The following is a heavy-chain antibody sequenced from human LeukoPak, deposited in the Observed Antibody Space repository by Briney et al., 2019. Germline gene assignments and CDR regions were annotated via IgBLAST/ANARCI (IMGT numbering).Heavy chain of an antibody. CDR1: GGSISSSSYY. V-gene: IGHV4-39*07. CDR2: MYYSGNT. J-gene: IGHJ5*02. CDR3: ARRFPIMGYRSSTSCYARGYNWFDP. D-gene: IGHD2-2*01. Sequence: SETLSLTCTVSGGSISSSSYYWAWIRQPPVEGLEWIGSMYYSGNTYYNPSLKRRVTISVDTSKKQFSLKLSSVTAADTAVYYCARRFPIMGYRSSTSCYARGYNWFDPWGQGTLVTVSS.